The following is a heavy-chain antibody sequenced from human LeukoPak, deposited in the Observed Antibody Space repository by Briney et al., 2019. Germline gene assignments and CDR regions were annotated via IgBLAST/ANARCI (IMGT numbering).Heavy chain of an antibody. Sequence: PSETLSLTCTVSGASISNYYWSWVRQPPGKGLEWIGYMHYSGNTNYNPSLKSRVTTSVDMSSNLFSLKLTSVTAADTAVYYCARAVNDFWSGFSYYFDYWGQGALVTVSS. D-gene: IGHD3-3*01. CDR1: GASISNYY. V-gene: IGHV4-59*01. CDR3: ARAVNDFWSGFSYYFDY. J-gene: IGHJ4*02. CDR2: MHYSGNT.